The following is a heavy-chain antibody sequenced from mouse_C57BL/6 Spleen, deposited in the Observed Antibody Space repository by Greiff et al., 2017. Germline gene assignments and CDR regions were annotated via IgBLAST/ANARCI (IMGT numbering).Heavy chain of an antibody. D-gene: IGHD2-3*01. V-gene: IGHV1-4*01. J-gene: IGHJ2*01. Sequence: QVQLQQSGAELARPGASVKMSCKASGYTFTSYTMHWVQQRPGQGLEWIGYINPSSGYTKYNQKFKDKATLTADKSSSTAYMQLSSLTSEDSAVYYCARDDGYSYFDYWGQGTTLTVSS. CDR2: INPSSGYT. CDR1: GYTFTSYT. CDR3: ARDDGYSYFDY.